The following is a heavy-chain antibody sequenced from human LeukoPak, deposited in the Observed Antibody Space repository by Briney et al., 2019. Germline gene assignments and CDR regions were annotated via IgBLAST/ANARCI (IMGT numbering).Heavy chain of an antibody. CDR2: INPDGSQK. V-gene: IGHV3-7*03. CDR1: GFTFSGSW. CDR3: AAWTHRDYIF. J-gene: IGHJ4*02. D-gene: IGHD4-11*01. Sequence: PGGSLRLTCAASGFTFSGSWMNWVSQAPAKGLEWVANINPDGSQKRFVASVMCRFTMSRDNAKNSLYLQMNSLRVEDSAVFYCAAWTHRDYIFWGQGTLVTVSS.